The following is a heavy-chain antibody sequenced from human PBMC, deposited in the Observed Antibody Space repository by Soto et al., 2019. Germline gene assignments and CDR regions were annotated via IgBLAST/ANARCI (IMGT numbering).Heavy chain of an antibody. Sequence: QVQLVQSGAGVKKPGASVKVSCKASGNTFTNLDLNWVRQAPGQGLEWMGWMHANSGLTGYAQKFQGTVSMTRDTXXXXXXXXXXXXXXXXXXXXXXXXXXXXXXXISWGQGTLVTVSS. CDR3: XXXXXXXXXIS. CDR2: MHANSGLT. V-gene: IGHV1-8*01. J-gene: IGHJ5*02. CDR1: GNTFTNLD.